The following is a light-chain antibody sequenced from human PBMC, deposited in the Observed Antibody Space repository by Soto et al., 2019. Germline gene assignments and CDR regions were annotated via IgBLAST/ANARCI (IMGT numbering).Light chain of an antibody. J-gene: IGLJ1*01. CDR1: SSDVGGYNY. CDR2: EVS. V-gene: IGLV2-14*01. CDR3: SSYTTTDTYV. Sequence: QSALTQPASVSGSPGQSITISCTGTSSDVGGYNYVSWSQQHPGKAPKLIIYEVSNRPSGVSNRFSGSKSGNTASLTISGLQAEDEADYYCSSYTTTDTYVFGPGTKLTVL.